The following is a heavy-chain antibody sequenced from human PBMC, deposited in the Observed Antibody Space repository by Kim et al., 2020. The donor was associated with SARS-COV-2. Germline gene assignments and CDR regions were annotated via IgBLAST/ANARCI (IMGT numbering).Heavy chain of an antibody. Sequence: ASVNVSCKASGYTFTSYAMNWVRQAPGQGLEWMGWINTNTGNPTYAQGFTGRFVFSLDTSVSTAYLQISSLKAEDTAVYYCARGTYDFWSGYYRNNYWGQGTMVTVTS. V-gene: IGHV7-4-1*02. CDR3: ARGTYDFWSGYYRNNY. D-gene: IGHD3-3*01. CDR2: INTNTGNP. CDR1: GYTFTSYA. J-gene: IGHJ4*02.